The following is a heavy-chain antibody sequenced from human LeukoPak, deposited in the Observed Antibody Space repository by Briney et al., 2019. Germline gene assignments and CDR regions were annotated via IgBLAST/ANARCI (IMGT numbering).Heavy chain of an antibody. CDR3: ARDQYDFWSGSNWFDP. V-gene: IGHV1-2*02. CDR2: INPNSGGT. J-gene: IGHJ5*02. D-gene: IGHD3-3*01. Sequence: ASVKVSCKASGYTFTGYYMHWVRQAPGQGLEWMGWINPNSGGTDYAQKFQGRVTMTRDTSISTAYMELSRLRSDDTAVYYCARDQYDFWSGSNWFDPWGQGTLVTVSS. CDR1: GYTFTGYY.